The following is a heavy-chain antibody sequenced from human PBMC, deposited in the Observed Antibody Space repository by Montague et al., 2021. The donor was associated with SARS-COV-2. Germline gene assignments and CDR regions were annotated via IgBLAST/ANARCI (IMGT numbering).Heavy chain of an antibody. CDR2: IYTSGST. CDR1: GGSISSYY. J-gene: IGHJ6*03. CDR3: ARVGGITIFGVAQQYYYYMDV. D-gene: IGHD3-3*01. V-gene: IGHV4-4*07. Sequence: SETLSLTCTVSGGSISSYYWSWIRQPAGKGLEWIGRIYTSGSTNYNPSLKSRVTMSVDTSKNQFSLKLSSVTAADTAVYYCARVGGITIFGVAQQYYYYMDVWGQGTLVTVSS.